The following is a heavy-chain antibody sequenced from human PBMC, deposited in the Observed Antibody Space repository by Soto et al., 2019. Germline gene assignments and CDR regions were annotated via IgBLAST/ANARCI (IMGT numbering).Heavy chain of an antibody. CDR1: GFTFSSYS. V-gene: IGHV3-21*01. J-gene: IGHJ6*02. CDR3: ARVSTAYYYGMDV. CDR2: ISSSSSYI. Sequence: EVQLVESGGGLVKPGGSLRLSCAASGFTFSSYSMNWVRQAPGKGLEWVSSISSSSSYIYYADSEKGRFTISRDNAKNSLYLQMNSLRAEDTAVYYCARVSTAYYYGMDVWGQGTTVTVSS.